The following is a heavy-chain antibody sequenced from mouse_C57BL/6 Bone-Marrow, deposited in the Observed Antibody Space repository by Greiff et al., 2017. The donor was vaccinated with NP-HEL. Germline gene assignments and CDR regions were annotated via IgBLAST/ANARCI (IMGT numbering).Heavy chain of an antibody. D-gene: IGHD1-1*01. CDR3: ARHGGYYYGSPYAMDY. J-gene: IGHJ4*01. CDR2: FYPGSGSI. V-gene: IGHV1-62-2*01. Sequence: QVHVKQSGAELVKPGASVKLSCKASGYTFTEYTIHWVKQRSGQGLEWIGWFYPGSGSIKYNEKFKDKATLTADKSSSTVYMELSRLTSEDSAVYFCARHGGYYYGSPYAMDYWGQGTSVTVSS. CDR1: GYTFTEYT.